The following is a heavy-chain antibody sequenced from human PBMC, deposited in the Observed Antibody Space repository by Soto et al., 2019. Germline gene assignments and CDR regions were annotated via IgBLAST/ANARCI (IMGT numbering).Heavy chain of an antibody. J-gene: IGHJ4*02. CDR3: ARDSLTHYGGNLDY. V-gene: IGHV3-48*02. D-gene: IGHD4-17*01. CDR2: ISSSSNTI. Sequence: VQLVESGGGLVQPGGSLRLSCAASGFSFSSYSMNWVRQAPGKGLEWVSQISSSSNTIYYADSVKGRFTISRDNAKKSVYLQMNSLRDEDTAVYYCARDSLTHYGGNLDYWGQGTLVTVSS. CDR1: GFSFSSYS.